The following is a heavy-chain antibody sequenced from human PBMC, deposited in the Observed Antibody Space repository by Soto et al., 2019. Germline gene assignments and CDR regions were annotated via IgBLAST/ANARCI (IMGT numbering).Heavy chain of an antibody. CDR2: IDTSGST. Sequence: PSETVSLTCTVSGGSISNYYCNWIRQPAGKGLEWIGRIDTSGSTNYNPSLKSRVTMSVDTSKQGFSLKLSSVTAADTALYYCARGGQDFWSGPFDYWGRGALVTVSS. D-gene: IGHD3-3*01. CDR3: ARGGQDFWSGPFDY. V-gene: IGHV4-4*07. J-gene: IGHJ4*02. CDR1: GGSISNYY.